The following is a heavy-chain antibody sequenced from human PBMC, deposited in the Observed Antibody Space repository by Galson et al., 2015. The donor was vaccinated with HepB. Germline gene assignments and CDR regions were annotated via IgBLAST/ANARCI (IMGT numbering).Heavy chain of an antibody. J-gene: IGHJ5*02. D-gene: IGHD6-13*01. CDR3: ARSVPHSSSWYGDYWFDP. CDR2: INAGNGNT. Sequence: SVKVSCKASGYTFTSYAMHWVRQAPGQRLEWMGWINAGNGNTKYSQKFQGRVTITRDTSASTAYMELSSLRSEDTAVYYCARSVPHSSSWYGDYWFDPWGQGTLVTVSS. V-gene: IGHV1-3*01. CDR1: GYTFTSYA.